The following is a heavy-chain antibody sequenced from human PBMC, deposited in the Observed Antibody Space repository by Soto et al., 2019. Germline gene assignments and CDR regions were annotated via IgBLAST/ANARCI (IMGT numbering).Heavy chain of an antibody. CDR1: GGSISSYY. CDR2: IYSTGAT. D-gene: IGHD3-10*01. V-gene: IGHV4-4*07. CDR3: AKAVGIRGVYNRFDP. Sequence: QVQLQESGPGLVKPSETLSLTCTVSGGSISSYYWSWIRQSAGKGLEWIGRIYSTGATNYNPALKSRVTMSVDTSKNQFSLRLTSVTAADTAVYYCAKAVGIRGVYNRFDPWGRGILVTVSS. J-gene: IGHJ5*02.